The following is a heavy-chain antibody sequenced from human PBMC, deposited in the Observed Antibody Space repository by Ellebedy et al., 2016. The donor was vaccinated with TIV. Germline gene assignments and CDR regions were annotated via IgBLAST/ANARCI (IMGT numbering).Heavy chain of an antibody. CDR1: GGSINGYY. Sequence: MPSETLSLTCTVSGGSINGYYWSWIRQPAGKGPEWIGRIYFSGSTNYNPSLKSRVTMSLDASKNQFSLKLSSVTAADTAVYYCTRGPAPSGYGMDVWGQGTTVTVSS. CDR2: IYFSGST. V-gene: IGHV4-4*07. CDR3: TRGPAPSGYGMDV. D-gene: IGHD2-2*01. J-gene: IGHJ6*02.